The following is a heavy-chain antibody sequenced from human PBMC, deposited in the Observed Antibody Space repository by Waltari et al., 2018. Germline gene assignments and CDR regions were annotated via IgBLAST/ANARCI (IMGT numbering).Heavy chain of an antibody. CDR2: ISWNSGSI. V-gene: IGHV3-9*03. CDR1: GFTFDDYA. D-gene: IGHD3-16*02. CDR3: ARARIGGVIAYYFGY. Sequence: GGLVQPGRSLRLSCAASGFTFDDYAMHWVRQAPGKGLEWVSGISWNSGSIGYADSVKGRFTISRDNAKNSLYLQMNSLRAEDMALYYCARARIGGVIAYYFGYWGQGTLVTVSS. J-gene: IGHJ4*02.